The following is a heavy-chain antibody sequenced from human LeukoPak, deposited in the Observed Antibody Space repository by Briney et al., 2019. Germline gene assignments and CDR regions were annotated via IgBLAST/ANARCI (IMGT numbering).Heavy chain of an antibody. CDR3: ARDRMRAGTVIGY. J-gene: IGHJ4*02. D-gene: IGHD1-1*01. CDR1: GYTFTGYY. V-gene: IGHV1-2*02. CDR2: INPNSGGT. Sequence: ASVKVSCKASGYTFTGYYMHWVRQAPGQGLEWMGWINPNSGGTNYAQKFQGRVTITRDTSISTAYMELSRLRSDDTAVYYCARDRMRAGTVIGYWGQGTLVTVSS.